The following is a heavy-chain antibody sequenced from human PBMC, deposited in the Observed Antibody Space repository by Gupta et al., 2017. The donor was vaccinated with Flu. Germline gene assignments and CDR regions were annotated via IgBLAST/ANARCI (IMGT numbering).Heavy chain of an antibody. D-gene: IGHD2-2*01. CDR3: ARDLWITPPASAIYYYGMDV. V-gene: IGHV3-33*01. CDR2: IGYDGSNK. Sequence: QVQLVESGGGVVQPGRSLRLSCAASGFTFSSYGMHWVRQAPGKGLEGVAVIGYDGSNKYYADSVKGRFTISRDNSKNTLYLQRNRLRAEETAVYYCARDLWITPPASAIYYYGMDVGGQGTTVTVSS. J-gene: IGHJ6*02. CDR1: GFTFSSYG.